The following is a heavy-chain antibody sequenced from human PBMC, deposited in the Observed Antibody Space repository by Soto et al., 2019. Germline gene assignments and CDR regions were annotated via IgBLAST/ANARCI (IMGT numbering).Heavy chain of an antibody. CDR1: GDSVSSNSVA. CDR3: AREEIAAAYNWFDP. V-gene: IGHV6-1*01. D-gene: IGHD6-13*01. CDR2: TYYRSRWYN. Sequence: SQTLSLTCAISGDSVSSNSVAWNWIRQSPSRGLEWLGRTYYRSRWYNDYAVSVKSRITINPETSKNQFSLQLNSVTPEDTAVYYCAREEIAAAYNWFDPWGQGTLVTVPQ. J-gene: IGHJ5*02.